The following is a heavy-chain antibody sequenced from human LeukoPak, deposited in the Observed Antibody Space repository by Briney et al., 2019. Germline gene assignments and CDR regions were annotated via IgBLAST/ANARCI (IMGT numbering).Heavy chain of an antibody. D-gene: IGHD2-2*01. CDR2: INHSGST. Sequence: PSETLSLTCAVYGGSFSGYYWSWIRQPPGKGLEWIGEINHSGSTNYNPSLKSRVTISVDTSKNQFSLKLSSVTAADTAVYYCARVCPLGCSSTSCYARGSFDYWGQGTLVTVSS. CDR1: GGSFSGYY. J-gene: IGHJ4*02. V-gene: IGHV4-34*01. CDR3: ARVCPLGCSSTSCYARGSFDY.